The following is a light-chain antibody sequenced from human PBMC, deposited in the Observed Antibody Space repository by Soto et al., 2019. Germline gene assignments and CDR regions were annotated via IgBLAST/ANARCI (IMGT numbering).Light chain of an antibody. V-gene: IGKV2-30*01. CDR1: RSLMYSDGISY. CDR3: MQGTHWPPGT. CDR2: KVS. J-gene: IGKJ2*01. Sequence: DVVMTQSPLSLPVTLGQPASISCRSSRSLMYSDGISYLSWVQQRPGQSPRLLIYKVSNRDSWVPDRFSGSGSGSDVTLKISRGAADDVGVYFCMQGTHWPPGTLGQGTKLEIK.